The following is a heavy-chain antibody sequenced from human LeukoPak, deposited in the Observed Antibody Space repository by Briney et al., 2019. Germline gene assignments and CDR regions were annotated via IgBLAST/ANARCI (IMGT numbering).Heavy chain of an antibody. J-gene: IGHJ6*02. CDR3: AKVEKQWLVPYYYYGMDV. D-gene: IGHD6-19*01. Sequence: GGSLRLSCAASGFTFSSYGMHWVRQAPGKGLEWVAVIPYDGSNKYYADSVKGRFTISRDNSKNTLYLQMNSLRAEDTAVYYCAKVEKQWLVPYYYYGMDVWGQGTTVTVSS. CDR1: GFTFSSYG. CDR2: IPYDGSNK. V-gene: IGHV3-30*18.